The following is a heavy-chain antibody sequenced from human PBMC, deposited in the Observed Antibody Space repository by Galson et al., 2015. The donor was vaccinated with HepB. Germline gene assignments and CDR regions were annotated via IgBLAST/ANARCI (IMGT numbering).Heavy chain of an antibody. CDR2: IDQDGGEK. D-gene: IGHD1-26*01. V-gene: IGHV3-7*01. Sequence: SLRLSCAASGFTFSVYWMSWVRQAPGKGLEWVASIDQDGGEKYYVDSVKGRFTVSRDNAKNSLYLQMTSLRAEDTAVYYCAGGYSAWVGGTPFDYWGQGTLVTVSS. CDR3: AGGYSAWVGGTPFDY. CDR1: GFTFSVYW. J-gene: IGHJ4*02.